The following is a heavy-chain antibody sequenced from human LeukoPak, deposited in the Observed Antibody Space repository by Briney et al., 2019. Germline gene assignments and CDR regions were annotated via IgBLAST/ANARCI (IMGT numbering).Heavy chain of an antibody. Sequence: GGSLRLSCAASGFTFSSYWMHWVRQAPGKGLVWVSRINSDGSSTSCADSVKGRFTISRDNAKNTLYLQMNSLRAEDTAVYYCARDGPNDYGEDDAFDIWGQGTMVTVSS. D-gene: IGHD4/OR15-4a*01. CDR1: GFTFSSYW. CDR3: ARDGPNDYGEDDAFDI. J-gene: IGHJ3*02. V-gene: IGHV3-74*01. CDR2: INSDGSST.